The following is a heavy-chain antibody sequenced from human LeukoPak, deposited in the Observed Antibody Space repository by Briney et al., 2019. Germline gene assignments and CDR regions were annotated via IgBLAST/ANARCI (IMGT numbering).Heavy chain of an antibody. CDR3: ARDQGFDSSGYYPLVGYYGMDV. Sequence: ASVKVSCKASGYTFTSYYMHWVRQAPGQGLEWMGIINPSGGSTSYAQKFQGRVTMTRDTSTSTAYMELSSLRSEDTAVYYCARDQGFDSSGYYPLVGYYGMDVWGQGTTVTVSS. CDR1: GYTFTSYY. J-gene: IGHJ6*02. V-gene: IGHV1-46*01. CDR2: INPSGGST. D-gene: IGHD3-22*01.